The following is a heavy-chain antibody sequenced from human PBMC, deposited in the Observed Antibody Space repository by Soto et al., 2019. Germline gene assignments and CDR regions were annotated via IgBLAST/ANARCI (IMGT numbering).Heavy chain of an antibody. V-gene: IGHV4-39*01. CDR1: GGSIIRSSTYY. J-gene: IGHJ5*02. Sequence: SETLSLTCTVSGGSIIRSSTYYWGWIRQPPGKGLEWIGSVYYSGIAYYNPSLRSRVTISVDTFNNQFSLKLNSLTAADTAVYYCASGLTGSMMRLNCFDTWGQGTLVTVSS. CDR3: ASGLTGSMMRLNCFDT. CDR2: VYYSGIA. D-gene: IGHD1-20*01.